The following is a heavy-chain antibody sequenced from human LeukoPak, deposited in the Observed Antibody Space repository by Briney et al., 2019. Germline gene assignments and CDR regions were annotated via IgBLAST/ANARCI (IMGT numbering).Heavy chain of an antibody. CDR1: GFTFSSYW. Sequence: PRGSLRLSCAASGFTFSSYWMGWVRQAPGKGLEWVANIKRDGSEKNYVDSVKGRFTISRDNAKNSLYLQMNSLRAEDTAVYYCARAQGGSYDYWGQGTLVTVSS. CDR3: ARAQGGSYDY. J-gene: IGHJ4*02. D-gene: IGHD5-18*01. V-gene: IGHV3-7*04. CDR2: IKRDGSEK.